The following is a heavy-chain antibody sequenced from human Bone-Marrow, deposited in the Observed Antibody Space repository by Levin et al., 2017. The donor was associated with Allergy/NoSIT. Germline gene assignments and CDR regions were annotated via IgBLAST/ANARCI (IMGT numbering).Heavy chain of an antibody. J-gene: IGHJ6*02. D-gene: IGHD6-13*01. CDR1: GFTFSSYG. V-gene: IGHV3-33*01. CDR3: ARDGSSSWYDRLYYYYGMDV. CDR2: IWYDGSNK. Sequence: GGSLRLSCAASGFTFSSYGMHWVRQAPGKGLEWVAVIWYDGSNKYYADSVKGRFTISRDNSKNTLYLQMNSLRAEDTAVYYCARDGSSSWYDRLYYYYGMDVWGQGTTVTVSS.